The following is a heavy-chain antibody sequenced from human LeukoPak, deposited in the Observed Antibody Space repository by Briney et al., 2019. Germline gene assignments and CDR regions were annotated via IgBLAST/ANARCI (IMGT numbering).Heavy chain of an antibody. V-gene: IGHV4-4*07. D-gene: IGHD6-19*01. CDR1: GGSISNYY. Sequence: SETLSLTCTVSGGSISNYYWSWIRQPAGKGLEWIGRIYTSGSTNYNPSLKSRVTMSVDTSKNQFSLKLSSVTAADTAVYYCARAVAGTYYYYYYMDVWGKGTTVTVSS. CDR2: IYTSGST. J-gene: IGHJ6*03. CDR3: ARAVAGTYYYYYYMDV.